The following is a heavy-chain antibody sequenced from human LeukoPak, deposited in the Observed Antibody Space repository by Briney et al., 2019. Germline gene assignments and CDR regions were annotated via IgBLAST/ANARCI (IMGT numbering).Heavy chain of an antibody. J-gene: IGHJ4*02. V-gene: IGHV1-3*01. D-gene: IGHD4-17*01. CDR1: GYSFTDYD. CDR3: ARARWTSTVTTYYLDY. CDR2: INAGNGKT. Sequence: ASVKVACKASGYSFTDYDIQWVRQAPGQGQEWMGGINAGNGKTKYSQKFQGRVTITRDTSASTAYMELSGLRSEDTAVYYCARARWTSTVTTYYLDYWGQGTLVTVSS.